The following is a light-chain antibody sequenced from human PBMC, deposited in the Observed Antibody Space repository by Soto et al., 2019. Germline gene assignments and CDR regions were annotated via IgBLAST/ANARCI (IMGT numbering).Light chain of an antibody. Sequence: EIVLTQSPGTLSLSPGERATLSRRASQSVSSNYLAWYQQKPAQAPRLLIYDASSRATGIPDRFSGSGSGTDFTLTISRLEPEDFAVYYCQQYSGSPPTTFGQGTRLEIE. CDR3: QQYSGSPPTT. CDR1: QSVSSNY. CDR2: DAS. V-gene: IGKV3-20*01. J-gene: IGKJ5*01.